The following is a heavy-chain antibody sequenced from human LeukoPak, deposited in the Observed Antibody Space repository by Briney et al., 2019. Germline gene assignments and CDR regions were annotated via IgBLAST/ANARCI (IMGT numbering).Heavy chain of an antibody. CDR1: GFTFSSYA. CDR3: ARDVDSGSGSYYFDY. CDR2: ISYDGSDK. J-gene: IGHJ4*02. Sequence: PGGSLRLSCAASGFTFSSYAMHWVRQAPGKGLEWVAVISYDGSDKYYADSVKGRFTISRDNSKNTLYLQMNSLRAEDTAVYSCARDVDSGSGSYYFDYWGQGTLVTVSS. D-gene: IGHD3-10*01. V-gene: IGHV3-30*04.